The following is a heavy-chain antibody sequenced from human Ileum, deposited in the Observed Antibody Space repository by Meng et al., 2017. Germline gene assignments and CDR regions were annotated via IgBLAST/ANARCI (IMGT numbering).Heavy chain of an antibody. J-gene: IGHJ4*02. D-gene: IGHD2-21*02. CDR2: ISYDRSYK. Sequence: GESLKISCAASGFTFSDYVMHWVRQAPGKGLEWVATISYDRSYKYYPDSVKGRFTISRDNSENTLYLQMNSLRGEDTALYYCARDPALTARPILSYFDSWGQGTVVTVSS. CDR3: ARDPALTARPILSYFDS. V-gene: IGHV3-30*04. CDR1: GFTFSDYV.